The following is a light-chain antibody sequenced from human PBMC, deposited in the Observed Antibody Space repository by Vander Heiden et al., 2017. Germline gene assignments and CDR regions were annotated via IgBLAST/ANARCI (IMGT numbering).Light chain of an antibody. CDR3: SSYTGSNNLI. CDR2: EVS. J-gene: IGLJ2*01. Sequence: QSALTQPPSASGPPGQSVTISCTGTSNDVGGYNYVSWYQHHPGKAPKLMIYEVSKRPSGVPDRFSGSKSGNTASLTVSGRQAEDEADYYCSSYTGSNNLIFGGGTKLTVL. V-gene: IGLV2-8*01. CDR1: SNDVGGYNY.